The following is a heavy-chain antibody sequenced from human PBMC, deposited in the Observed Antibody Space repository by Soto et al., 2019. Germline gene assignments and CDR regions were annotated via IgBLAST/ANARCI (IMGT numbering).Heavy chain of an antibody. D-gene: IGHD6-19*01. CDR2: IGGSGAGT. CDR1: GFTFSSYA. J-gene: IGHJ4*01. V-gene: IGHV3-23*01. Sequence: EVQLLESGGGLVQPGGSLRLSCAASGFTFSSYAMSWVRQAPGKWLEWVSGIGGSGAGTNYADSVKGRFTISRDNSKNTLYVQMSSLRAEDTAVYYWVRGGGIAVAGTHLDYWGHGTLVTVSS. CDR3: VRGGGIAVAGTHLDY.